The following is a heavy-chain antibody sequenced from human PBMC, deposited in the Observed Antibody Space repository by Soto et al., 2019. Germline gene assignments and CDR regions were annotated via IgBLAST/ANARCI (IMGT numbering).Heavy chain of an antibody. Sequence: GGSLRLSCAASGFTFDDYGMSWVRQAPGKGLEWVAVIWYDGSNKYYADSVKGRFTISRDNSKNTLYLQMNSLRAEDTAVYYCARDGGTRGYSYGWRNWFDPWGQGTLVTVSS. CDR2: IWYDGSNK. J-gene: IGHJ5*02. D-gene: IGHD5-18*01. CDR3: ARDGGTRGYSYGWRNWFDP. CDR1: GFTFDDYG. V-gene: IGHV3-33*08.